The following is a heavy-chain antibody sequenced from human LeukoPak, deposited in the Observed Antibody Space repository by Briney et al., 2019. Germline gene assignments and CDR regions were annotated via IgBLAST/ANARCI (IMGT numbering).Heavy chain of an antibody. CDR3: AICYYDSSAYYSPFDN. CDR2: IYPGDSDT. Sequence: GESLKISCKGSGYSFTNYWIGWVRQMPGKGLEWMGIIYPGDSDTRYSPSFQGQVTISADKSISTAYLQWSSLKASDTAMYYCAICYYDSSAYYSPFDNWGQGTLVTVSS. D-gene: IGHD3-22*01. V-gene: IGHV5-51*01. J-gene: IGHJ4*02. CDR1: GYSFTNYW.